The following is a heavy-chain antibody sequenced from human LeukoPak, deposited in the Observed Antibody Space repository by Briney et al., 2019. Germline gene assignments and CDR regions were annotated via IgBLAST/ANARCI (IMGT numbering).Heavy chain of an antibody. D-gene: IGHD3-16*02. V-gene: IGHV3-30-3*01. J-gene: IGHJ4*02. CDR3: ARARGLGYDYVWGSYRLDY. Sequence: GRSLRLSCAASGFTFSSYAMHWVRQAPGKGLEWVAVISYDGSNKYYADSVKGRFTISRDNSKNTLYLQMSSLRAEDTAVYYCARARGLGYDYVWGSYRLDYWGQGTLVTVSS. CDR2: ISYDGSNK. CDR1: GFTFSSYA.